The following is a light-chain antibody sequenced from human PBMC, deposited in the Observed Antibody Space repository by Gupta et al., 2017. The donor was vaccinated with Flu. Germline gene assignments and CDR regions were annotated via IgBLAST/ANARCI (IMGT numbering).Light chain of an antibody. CDR2: EVT. CDR1: SSDVGGYNY. V-gene: IGLV2-14*01. Sequence: QSALTQPASVSGSPGQSITISCSGTSSDVGGYNYVSWYLHNPGKAPKLIIYEVTSRPSGVSNRFSGSKSGNTASLTISGLQAEDEAYYYCSSYTTSSSRVFGGGTRLTVL. CDR3: SSYTTSSSRV. J-gene: IGLJ3*02.